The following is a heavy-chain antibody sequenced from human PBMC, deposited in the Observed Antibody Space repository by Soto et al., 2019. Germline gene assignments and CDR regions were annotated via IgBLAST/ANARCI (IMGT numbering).Heavy chain of an antibody. D-gene: IGHD2-2*02. Sequence: WIRQAPGKGLEWVSAISGSGGSTYYADSVKGRFTISRDNSKNTLYLQMNSLRAEDTAVYYCAKDTGDIVVVPAAIPPENVWGQGTTVTVSS. V-gene: IGHV3-23*01. J-gene: IGHJ6*02. CDR3: AKDTGDIVVVPAAIPPENV. CDR2: ISGSGGST.